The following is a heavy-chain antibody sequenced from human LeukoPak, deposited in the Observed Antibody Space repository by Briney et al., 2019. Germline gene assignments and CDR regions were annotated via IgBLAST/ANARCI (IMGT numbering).Heavy chain of an antibody. Sequence: PGRSLKLSCAASGFNFDDYAMHWVRQAPGKGLEWVSGISWNSDNTVYADSVKGRFTVSRENAKNSLSLQLNSLRPEDMALYYCANGNSGSHRRGALDVWGQGTLVIVSS. J-gene: IGHJ3*01. V-gene: IGHV3-9*03. CDR1: GFNFDDYA. D-gene: IGHD6-19*01. CDR2: ISWNSDNT. CDR3: ANGNSGSHRRGALDV.